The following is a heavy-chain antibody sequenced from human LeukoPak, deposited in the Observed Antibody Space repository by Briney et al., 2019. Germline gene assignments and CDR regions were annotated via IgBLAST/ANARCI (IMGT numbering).Heavy chain of an antibody. CDR1: GGSISSSSYY. D-gene: IGHD6-19*01. CDR2: ISGSGGST. V-gene: IGHV3-23*01. CDR3: AKETTVAGFYPYFDY. J-gene: IGHJ4*02. Sequence: ETLSLTCTVSGGSISSSSYYWGWIRQPPGKGLEWVSYISGSGGSTYYVDSVKGRFTISRDNSKNTLYLQMSSLRAEDTAVYYCAKETTVAGFYPYFDYWGQGTLVTVSS.